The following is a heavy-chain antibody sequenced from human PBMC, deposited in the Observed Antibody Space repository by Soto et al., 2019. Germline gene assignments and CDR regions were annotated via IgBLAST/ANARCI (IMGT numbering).Heavy chain of an antibody. CDR2: INPNSGGT. Sequence: ASVKVSCKASGYTFTGYYMHWVRQAPGQGLEWMGWINPNSGGTNYAQKKQGWDTMHRDTSLSTAYMELSRLRSADSAVFYFARDLSNYYGSGSYYDYWGQGTLVTVSS. D-gene: IGHD3-10*01. V-gene: IGHV1-2*04. J-gene: IGHJ4*02. CDR1: GYTFTGYY. CDR3: ARDLSNYYGSGSYYDY.